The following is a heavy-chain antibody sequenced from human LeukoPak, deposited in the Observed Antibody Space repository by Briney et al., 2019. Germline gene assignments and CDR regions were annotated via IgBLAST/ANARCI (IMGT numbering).Heavy chain of an antibody. Sequence: TGGSLRLSCAASGFTFSNSAMTWVRQAPGKGLEWVSTISASGGTTSYADSVKGRFTVSRDNSKNTLYLQMSSLRADDTAVYYCATPRGIVVVVAAPSFDFWGQGTLVTVSS. D-gene: IGHD2-15*01. J-gene: IGHJ4*02. CDR3: ATPRGIVVVVAAPSFDF. CDR1: GFTFSNSA. CDR2: ISASGGTT. V-gene: IGHV3-23*01.